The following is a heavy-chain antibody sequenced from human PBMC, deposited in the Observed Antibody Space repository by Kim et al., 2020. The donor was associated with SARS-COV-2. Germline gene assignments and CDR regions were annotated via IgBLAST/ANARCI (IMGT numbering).Heavy chain of an antibody. Sequence: ASVKVSCKASGYTFTSYAMHWVRQAPGQRLEWMGWINGGNGNTKYSQKFQGRVTITRDTSASTAYMELSSLRSEDTAVYYCARDWEYASGWYTYGYFQHWGQGTLVTVSS. CDR3: ARDWEYASGWYTYGYFQH. CDR1: GYTFTSYA. J-gene: IGHJ1*01. CDR2: INGGNGNT. V-gene: IGHV1-3*01. D-gene: IGHD6-19*01.